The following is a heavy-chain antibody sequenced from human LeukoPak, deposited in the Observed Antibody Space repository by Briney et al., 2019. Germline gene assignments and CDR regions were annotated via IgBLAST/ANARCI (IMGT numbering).Heavy chain of an antibody. D-gene: IGHD3-10*01. J-gene: IGHJ5*02. CDR3: ARDRRTYYYGSGSLRFDP. V-gene: IGHV1-3*01. Sequence: ASVKVSCKASGYTFTSYAMHWVRQAPGQRLEWMGWIYAGNGNTKYSQKFQGRVTITRDTSASTAYMELSSLRSEDTAVYYCARDRRTYYYGSGSLRFDPWGQGTLVTVSS. CDR1: GYTFTSYA. CDR2: IYAGNGNT.